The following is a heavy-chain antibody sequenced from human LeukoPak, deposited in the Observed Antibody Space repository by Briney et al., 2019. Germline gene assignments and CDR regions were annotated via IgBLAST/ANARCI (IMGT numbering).Heavy chain of an antibody. V-gene: IGHV3-30*18. Sequence: QPGGSLRLSCAGSGFTFSSYWMHWVRQAPGKGLEWVAVISYDGSNKYYADSVKGRFTISRDNSKNTLYLQMNSLRAEDTAVYYCAKERRNGVCDYWGQGTLVTVSS. CDR1: GFTFSSYW. D-gene: IGHD2-8*01. CDR2: ISYDGSNK. J-gene: IGHJ4*02. CDR3: AKERRNGVCDY.